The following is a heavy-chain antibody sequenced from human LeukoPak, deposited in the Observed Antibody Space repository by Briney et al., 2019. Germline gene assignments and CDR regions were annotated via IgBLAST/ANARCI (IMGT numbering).Heavy chain of an antibody. CDR1: GGSISSGGYS. V-gene: IGHV4-30-4*07. D-gene: IGHD3-10*01. CDR2: IYYSGST. J-gene: IGHJ5*02. Sequence: SQTLSLTCAVSGGSISSGGYSWSWIRQPPGRGLEWIGYIYYSGSTYYNPSLKSRVTISVDTSKNQLSLKLSSVTAADTAVYYCARESNYYGSGTGWFDPWGQGTLVTVSS. CDR3: ARESNYYGSGTGWFDP.